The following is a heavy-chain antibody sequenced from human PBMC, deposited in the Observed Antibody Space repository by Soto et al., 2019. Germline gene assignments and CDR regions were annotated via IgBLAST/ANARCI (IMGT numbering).Heavy chain of an antibody. Sequence: PGGSLRLSCAASGFTFSSYAIHWVRQAPGKGLEWVAVISYDGSDKYYADSVKGRFTISRDNSKNTLYLQMSSLKTEDTAVYYCASVLIPYDNSGPSAYWGQGTLVTVSS. CDR2: ISYDGSDK. D-gene: IGHD3-22*01. J-gene: IGHJ4*02. V-gene: IGHV3-30-3*01. CDR1: GFTFSSYA. CDR3: ASVLIPYDNSGPSAY.